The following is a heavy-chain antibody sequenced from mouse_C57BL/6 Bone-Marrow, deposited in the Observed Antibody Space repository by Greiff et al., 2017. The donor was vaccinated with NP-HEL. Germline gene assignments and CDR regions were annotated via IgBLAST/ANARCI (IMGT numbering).Heavy chain of an antibody. J-gene: IGHJ2*01. V-gene: IGHV1-64*01. D-gene: IGHD1-1*01. CDR1: GYTFTSYW. CDR2: IHPNSGST. Sequence: QVQLQHPGAELVKPGASVKLSCKASGYTFTSYWMHWVKQRPGQGLEWIGMIHPNSGSTNYNEKFKSKATLTVDKSSSTAYMQLSSLTSEDSAVYYCTRLTTVVLDYWGQGTTLTVSS. CDR3: TRLTTVVLDY.